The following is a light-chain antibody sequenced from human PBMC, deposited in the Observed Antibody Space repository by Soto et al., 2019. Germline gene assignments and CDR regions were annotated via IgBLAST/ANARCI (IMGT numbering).Light chain of an antibody. Sequence: IQMTQSPSTLSASVGDRVTITCRASQSISSWLAWYQQKPGKAPKLLIYKASTLKSGVPSRFSGSGSGTDFTLTISSLQPEDFATYYCQQSYSTPFSFGQGTRLEI. J-gene: IGKJ5*01. CDR3: QQSYSTPFS. CDR2: KAS. CDR1: QSISSW. V-gene: IGKV1-5*03.